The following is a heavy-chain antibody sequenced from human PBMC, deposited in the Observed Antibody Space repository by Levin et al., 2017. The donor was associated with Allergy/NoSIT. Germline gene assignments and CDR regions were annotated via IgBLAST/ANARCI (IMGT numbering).Heavy chain of an antibody. CDR3: ARLNSGYEKGSYMDV. Sequence: SQTLSLTCTVSGGSISSSSYYWGWIRQPPGKGLEWIGSIYYSGSTYYNPSLKSRVTISVDTSKNQFSLKLSSVTAADTAVYYCARLNSGYEKGSYMDVWGKGTTVTVSS. V-gene: IGHV4-39*01. D-gene: IGHD5-12*01. CDR1: GGSISSSSYY. J-gene: IGHJ6*03. CDR2: IYYSGST.